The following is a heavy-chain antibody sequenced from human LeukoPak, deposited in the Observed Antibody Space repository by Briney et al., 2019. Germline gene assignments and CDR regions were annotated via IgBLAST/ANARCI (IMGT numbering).Heavy chain of an antibody. CDR1: GYSISSGYY. D-gene: IGHD6-19*01. J-gene: IGHJ4*02. Sequence: SETQSLTCTVSGYSISSGYYWGWIRQPPGKGLEWIGSIYHSGSTYYNPSLKSRVTISVDKSKNQVSLELNSATAADTAMYFCARDGGSDQYYFDTWGQGTLVTVSS. CDR2: IYHSGST. V-gene: IGHV4-38-2*02. CDR3: ARDGGSDQYYFDT.